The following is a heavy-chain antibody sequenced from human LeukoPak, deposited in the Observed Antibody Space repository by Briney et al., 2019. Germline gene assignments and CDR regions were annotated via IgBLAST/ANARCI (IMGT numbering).Heavy chain of an antibody. CDR1: GGSISSSTHF. J-gene: IGHJ5*02. D-gene: IGHD5-24*01. V-gene: IGHV4-39*07. Sequence: SETLSLPCTVSGGSISSSTHFWGWIRHPPGKGLEWIGSIFYSGRTYYNPSLKSRLTISVDSSKTQFSLRLSSVTAADTAVYYWSRVPLTWLHSRTSWFDPWGQGTLVTVSS. CDR3: SRVPLTWLHSRTSWFDP. CDR2: IFYSGRT.